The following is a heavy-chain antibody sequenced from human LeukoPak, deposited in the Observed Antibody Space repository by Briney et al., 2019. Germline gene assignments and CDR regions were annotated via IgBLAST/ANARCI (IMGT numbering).Heavy chain of an antibody. CDR2: LIPIFGTA. CDR1: GGTFSSYA. J-gene: IGHJ4*02. D-gene: IGHD6-19*01. V-gene: IGHV1-69*13. CDR3: ARGYYSSGWDLVGSLY. Sequence: SVKVSCKASGGTFSSYAISWVRQAPGQGLEWMGGLIPIFGTANYAQKFQGRVTITADESTSTAYMELSSLRSEDTAVYYCARGYYSSGWDLVGSLYWGQGTLVTVSS.